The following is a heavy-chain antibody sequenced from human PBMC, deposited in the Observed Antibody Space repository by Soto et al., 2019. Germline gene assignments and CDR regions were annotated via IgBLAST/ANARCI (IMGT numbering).Heavy chain of an antibody. Sequence: EVQVLESGGGLVQPGGSLRLSCAASGFTFSSYAMSWVRQAPGKGLEWVSAISGSGGSTYYADSVKGRFTISRDNSKNTLYLQMNSLRAEDTAVYYCAKDRLRRGYYDSSGYLTIDAFDIWGQGTMVTVSS. J-gene: IGHJ3*02. CDR1: GFTFSSYA. CDR2: ISGSGGST. V-gene: IGHV3-23*01. CDR3: AKDRLRRGYYDSSGYLTIDAFDI. D-gene: IGHD3-22*01.